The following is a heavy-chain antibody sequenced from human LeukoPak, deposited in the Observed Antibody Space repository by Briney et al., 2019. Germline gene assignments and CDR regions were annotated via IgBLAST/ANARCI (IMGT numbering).Heavy chain of an antibody. V-gene: IGHV3-33*01. CDR2: IWYDGSNK. CDR1: GFNFSRYG. Sequence: GGSLRLSCAASGFNFSRYGMHWVCQAPGKGLEWVAVIWYDGSNKYYADSVRGRFTISRDNSKNTLYLQMNSLRAEDTAVYYCAANFDFWGQGTLVTVSS. J-gene: IGHJ4*02. CDR3: AANFDF.